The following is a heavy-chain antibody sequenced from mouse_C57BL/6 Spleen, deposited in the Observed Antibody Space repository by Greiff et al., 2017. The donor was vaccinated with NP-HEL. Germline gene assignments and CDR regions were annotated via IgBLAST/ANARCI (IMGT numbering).Heavy chain of an antibody. CDR3: ERLVYYYGSFDY. J-gene: IGHJ2*01. CDR1: GYSITSCYY. V-gene: IGHV3-6*01. CDR2: ISYDGSN. Sequence: EVQRVESGPGLVKPSQSLSLTCSVTGYSITSCYYWNWIRQPPGNKLEWMGYISYDGSNNYNPSFKNRISITLDTSKNQFFLKLNSVTTEDTATYYCERLVYYYGSFDYWGQGTTLTVSS. D-gene: IGHD1-1*01.